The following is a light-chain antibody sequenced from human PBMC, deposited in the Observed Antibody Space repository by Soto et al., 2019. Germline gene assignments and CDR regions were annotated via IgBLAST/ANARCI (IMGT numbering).Light chain of an antibody. V-gene: IGKV1-27*01. Sequence: DIQMTQSPSSLSASVGDRVTITCRASQGISNYLAWYQQKPGKVPKLLIYAASTLQSGVPSRFSGSGSGTDFNITISSLQPEDVATYYCQKYNSAPLPFGGGTKVEIK. CDR3: QKYNSAPLP. J-gene: IGKJ4*01. CDR1: QGISNY. CDR2: AAS.